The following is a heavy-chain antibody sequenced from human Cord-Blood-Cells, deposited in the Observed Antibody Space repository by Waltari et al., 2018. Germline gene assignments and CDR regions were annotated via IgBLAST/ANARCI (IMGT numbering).Heavy chain of an antibody. CDR1: GYTFTSYA. D-gene: IGHD6-6*01. Sequence: QVQLVQSGAEVKKPGASVKVSCKASGYTFTSYAMHWVRQAPGQMLEWMRWINAGNGNTKYSQKFQGRVTITRDTSASTAYMELSSLRSEDTAVYYCARDPSSSSFDYWGQGTLVTVSS. CDR3: ARDPSSSSFDY. J-gene: IGHJ4*02. V-gene: IGHV1-3*01. CDR2: INAGNGNT.